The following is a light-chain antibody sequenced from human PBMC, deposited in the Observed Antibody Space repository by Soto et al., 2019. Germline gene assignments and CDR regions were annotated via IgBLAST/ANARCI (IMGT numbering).Light chain of an antibody. CDR3: SSYTSISTLV. J-gene: IGLJ1*01. CDR1: TSDVGGYNF. CDR2: EVS. V-gene: IGLV2-14*01. Sequence: QSALTQPAYVSGSLGQSITISCTGTTSDVGGYNFVSWYQHHPGKAPKIMIYEVSNRPSGVSNRFSGSKSGNTASLTISGLQSEDEADYYCSSYTSISTLVFGTGTKLTVL.